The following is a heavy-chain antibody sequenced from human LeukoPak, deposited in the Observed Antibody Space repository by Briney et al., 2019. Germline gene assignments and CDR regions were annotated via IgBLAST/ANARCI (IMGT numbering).Heavy chain of an antibody. CDR1: GGSISSGGYY. CDR3: ARGAHDYSNYDLDY. J-gene: IGHJ4*02. CDR2: IYHSGST. D-gene: IGHD4-11*01. V-gene: IGHV4-30-2*01. Sequence: SETLSLTCTVSGGSISSGGYYWSWIRQPPGKGLEWIGYIYHSGSTYYNPSLKSRVTILVDRSKNQFSLKLSSVTAADTAVYYCARGAHDYSNYDLDYWGQGTLVTVSS.